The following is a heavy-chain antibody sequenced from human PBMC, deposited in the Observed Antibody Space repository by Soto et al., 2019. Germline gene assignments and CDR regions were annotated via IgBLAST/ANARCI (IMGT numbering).Heavy chain of an antibody. V-gene: IGHV3-30*18. CDR3: AKDVDGYDYHFDY. CDR1: EFTFSSYG. CDR2: ISYDGSNK. D-gene: IGHD5-12*01. J-gene: IGHJ4*02. Sequence: QVQLVESGGGVVQPGRSMRLSCAASEFTFSSYGMHWVRQAPGKGLEWVAVISYDGSNKYYAKSVKGRFTISRDNSKNTLYLQMNSLRAEDTAVYYWAKDVDGYDYHFDYWGQGTLVTVSS.